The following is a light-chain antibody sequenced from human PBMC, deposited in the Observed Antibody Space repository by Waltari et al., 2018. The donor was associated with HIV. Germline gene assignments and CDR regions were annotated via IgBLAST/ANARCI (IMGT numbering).Light chain of an antibody. J-gene: IGKJ3*01. Sequence: GDRVTITCRASQVIGNDLGWYQQKPGQAPKALIYAASSLQTGIHSRFSGSRSGTDFTLTISSLQTEDSATYYCLQDGSFPLTFGPGTKVDV. CDR3: LQDGSFPLT. CDR2: AAS. V-gene: IGKV1-6*01. CDR1: QVIGND.